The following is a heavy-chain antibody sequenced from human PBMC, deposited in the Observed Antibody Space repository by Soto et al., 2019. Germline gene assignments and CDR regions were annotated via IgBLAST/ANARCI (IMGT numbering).Heavy chain of an antibody. CDR3: ARDLGLYSSGWYRYYYGMDV. Sequence: ASVKVSCKASGYTFTSYGISWVRQAPGQGLEWMGWISAYNGNTNYAQKLQGRVTMTTDTSTSTAYMELRSLRSDDTAVYYCARDLGLYSSGWYRYYYGMDVWGQGTTVTVSS. CDR1: GYTFTSYG. CDR2: ISAYNGNT. J-gene: IGHJ6*02. V-gene: IGHV1-18*04. D-gene: IGHD6-19*01.